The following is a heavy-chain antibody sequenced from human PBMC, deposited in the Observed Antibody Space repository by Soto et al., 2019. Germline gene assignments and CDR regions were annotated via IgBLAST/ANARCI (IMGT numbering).Heavy chain of an antibody. Sequence: GGSLRLSCAASGFTFDDYTMHWVRQAPGKGLEWVSLISWDGGSTYYADSVKGRFTISRDNSKNSLYLQMNSLRTEDTALYYCAKDMPWYDSSGIDYWGQGTLVTVSS. J-gene: IGHJ4*02. CDR2: ISWDGGST. D-gene: IGHD3-22*01. CDR3: AKDMPWYDSSGIDY. CDR1: GFTFDDYT. V-gene: IGHV3-43*01.